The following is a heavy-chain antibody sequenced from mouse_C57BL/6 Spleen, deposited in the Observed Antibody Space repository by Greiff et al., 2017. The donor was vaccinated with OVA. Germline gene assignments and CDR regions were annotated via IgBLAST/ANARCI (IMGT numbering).Heavy chain of an antibody. D-gene: IGHD2-3*01. J-gene: IGHJ2*01. CDR2: IDPETGGT. CDR3: VRNDGIY. V-gene: IGHV1-15*01. Sequence: QVQLQQSGAELVRPGASVTLSCKASGYTFTDYEMHWVKQTPVHGLEWIGAIDPETGGTAYNQKFKGKAILTADKSSSTAYMELRSQISEDSAVYYCVRNDGIYCGQGTTLSVS. CDR1: GYTFTDYE.